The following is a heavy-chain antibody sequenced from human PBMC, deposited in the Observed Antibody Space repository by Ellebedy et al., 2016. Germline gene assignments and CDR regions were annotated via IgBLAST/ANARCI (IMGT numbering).Heavy chain of an antibody. CDR1: GFSLSTSGVG. D-gene: IGHD3-22*01. J-gene: IGHJ4*02. V-gene: IGHV2-5*01. CDR2: FSWNDDK. Sequence: SGPTLVKPTQTLTLTCTFSGFSLSTSGVGVGWIRQHPGKALEWLALFSWNDDKLYSPSLKTRITITKDTYKNHVVLTMTNMDPVDTATYYCARLLNYYDSSGYLDYWGQGTLVTVSS. CDR3: ARLLNYYDSSGYLDY.